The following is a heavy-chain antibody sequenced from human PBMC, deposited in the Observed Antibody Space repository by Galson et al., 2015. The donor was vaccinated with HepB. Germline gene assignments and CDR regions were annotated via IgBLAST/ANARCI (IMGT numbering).Heavy chain of an antibody. CDR1: GFTFSSYK. CDR2: ISSSGSTI. Sequence: SLRLSCAASGFTFSSYKMNWVRQAPGKGLEWVSYISSSGSTIYYADSVKGRFTISRDNAKNSLYLQMNSLRAEDTAVYYCARDSSRCTNGVCHMDVWGQGTTVTVSS. V-gene: IGHV3-48*03. J-gene: IGHJ6*02. D-gene: IGHD2-8*01. CDR3: ARDSSRCTNGVCHMDV.